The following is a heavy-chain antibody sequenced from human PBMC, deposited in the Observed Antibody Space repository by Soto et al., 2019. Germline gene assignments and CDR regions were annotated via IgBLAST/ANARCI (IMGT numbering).Heavy chain of an antibody. CDR3: ARGDGGGGSYWGGYYYYGMDV. Sequence: QVQLVQSGAEVKKPGASVKVSCKASGYTFTGYYMHWVRQAPGQGLEWMGWINPNSGGTNYTQKFQGWVTMTRDTSISTAYMELSRMRSDDTAVYYCARGDGGGGSYWGGYYYYGMDVWGQGTTVTVSS. V-gene: IGHV1-2*04. CDR2: INPNSGGT. J-gene: IGHJ6*02. D-gene: IGHD1-26*01. CDR1: GYTFTGYY.